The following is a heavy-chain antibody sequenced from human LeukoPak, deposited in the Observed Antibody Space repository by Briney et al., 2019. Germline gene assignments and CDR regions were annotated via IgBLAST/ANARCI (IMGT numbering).Heavy chain of an antibody. J-gene: IGHJ5*02. CDR3: ARDHRYCSSTSCFRRGYNWFDP. D-gene: IGHD2-2*01. CDR1: GDSISSGSYY. V-gene: IGHV4-61*02. CDR2: IYTSGST. Sequence: SQTLSLTCTVSGDSISSGSYYRSWIRQPAGKGLERIGRIYTSGSTNYNPSLKSRVTISVDTSKNQFSLKLSSVTAADTAVYYCARDHRYCSSTSCFRRGYNWFDPWGQGTLVTVSS.